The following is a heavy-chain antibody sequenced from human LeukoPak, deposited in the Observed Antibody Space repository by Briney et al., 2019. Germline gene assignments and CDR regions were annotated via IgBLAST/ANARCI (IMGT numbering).Heavy chain of an antibody. CDR1: GGTFSSYA. Sequence: ASVKVSCKASGGTFSSYAISWVRQAPGQGLEWMGRIIPILGIANYAQKFQGRVTITADKSTSTAYMELSSLRSEDTAVYYCARNRVAATREYYFDYWGQGTLVTVSS. CDR3: ARNRVAATREYYFDY. J-gene: IGHJ4*02. CDR2: IIPILGIA. D-gene: IGHD2-15*01. V-gene: IGHV1-69*04.